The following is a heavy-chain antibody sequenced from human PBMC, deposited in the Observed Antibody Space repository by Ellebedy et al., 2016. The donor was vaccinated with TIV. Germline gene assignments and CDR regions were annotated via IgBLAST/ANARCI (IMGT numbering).Heavy chain of an antibody. CDR1: GFTFNSHA. V-gene: IGHV3-30*04. J-gene: IGHJ1*01. Sequence: GESLKISCEASGFTFNSHAMHWVRQAPGKGLEWVAAISYDGGNESFEDFVKGRFTVSRDNSKDTLFLQMNRLGPEDTALYYCARSGMIRGVIMKWDFQDWGQGTLVTVSS. D-gene: IGHD3-10*01. CDR2: ISYDGGNE. CDR3: ARSGMIRGVIMKWDFQD.